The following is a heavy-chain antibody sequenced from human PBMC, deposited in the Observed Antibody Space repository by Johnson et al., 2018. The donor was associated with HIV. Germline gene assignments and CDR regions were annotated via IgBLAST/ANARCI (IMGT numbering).Heavy chain of an antibody. CDR1: GFTFSSYA. CDR2: ISYDGSNK. D-gene: IGHD6-13*01. CDR3: ARDGYRYDTGVLGAFDI. Sequence: QVQLVESGGGVVQPGRSLRLSCAASGFTFSSYAMHWVRQAPGKGLEWVAVISYDGSNKYYADSVKGRFTISRDNSKNTLYLQMNSLRAEATALYSCARDGYRYDTGVLGAFDIWGHGTMVTVSS. J-gene: IGHJ3*02. V-gene: IGHV3-30*04.